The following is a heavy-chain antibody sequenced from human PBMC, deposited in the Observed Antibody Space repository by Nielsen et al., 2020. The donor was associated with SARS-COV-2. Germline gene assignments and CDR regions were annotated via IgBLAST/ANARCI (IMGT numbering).Heavy chain of an antibody. J-gene: IGHJ5*02. CDR2: ISWNSGSI. Sequence: SLKISCAASGFTFDDYAMHWVRQAPGKGLEWVSGISWNSGSIGYADSVKGRFTISRDNAKNSLYLQMNSLRAEDTVLYYCAKDMNQGSGWYGFDPWGQGTLVTVSS. CDR1: GFTFDDYA. V-gene: IGHV3-9*01. D-gene: IGHD6-19*01. CDR3: AKDMNQGSGWYGFDP.